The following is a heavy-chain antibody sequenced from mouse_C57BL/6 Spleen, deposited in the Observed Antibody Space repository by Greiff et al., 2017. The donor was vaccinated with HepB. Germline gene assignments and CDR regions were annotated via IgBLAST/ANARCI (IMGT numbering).Heavy chain of an antibody. CDR2: INPNYGTT. CDR1: GYSFTDYN. D-gene: IGHD2-1*01. Sequence: VHVKQSGPELVKPGASVKISCKASGYSFTDYNMNWVKQSNGKSLEWIGGINPNYGTTSYNQKFKGKATLTVDQSSSTAYMQLNSLTSEDSAVYYCARSTNRRDYLDYWGQGTTLTVSS. J-gene: IGHJ2*01. CDR3: ARSTNRRDYLDY. V-gene: IGHV1-39*01.